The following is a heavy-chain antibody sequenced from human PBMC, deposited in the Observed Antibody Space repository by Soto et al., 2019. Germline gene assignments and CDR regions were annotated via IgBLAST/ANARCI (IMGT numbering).Heavy chain of an antibody. Sequence: ASVKVSCKASGYTLTDYYIHWVRQAPGQRPEWMGWIDTGNGDTKYSQKIQGRVAITRDTSASTAYMELSSLRSEDTAVYYCARGAPSGWPFTYCAQGTSVTGSS. J-gene: IGHJ4*02. V-gene: IGHV1-3*04. CDR2: IDTGNGDT. CDR1: GYTLTDYY. CDR3: ARGAPSGWPFTY. D-gene: IGHD6-19*01.